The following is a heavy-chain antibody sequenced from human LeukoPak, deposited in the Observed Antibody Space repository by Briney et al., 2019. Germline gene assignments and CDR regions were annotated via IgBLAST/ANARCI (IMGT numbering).Heavy chain of an antibody. CDR3: AMGLYSGYAEEDY. Sequence: SETLSLTCTVSGGSISSGDYYWSWIRQPPGKGLEWIGCIYYSGSTYYNPSLKSRVTISVDTSKNQFSLKLSSVTAADTAVYYCAMGLYSGYAEEDYWGQGTLVTVSS. CDR2: IYYSGST. D-gene: IGHD5-12*01. J-gene: IGHJ4*02. CDR1: GGSISSGDYY. V-gene: IGHV4-30-4*01.